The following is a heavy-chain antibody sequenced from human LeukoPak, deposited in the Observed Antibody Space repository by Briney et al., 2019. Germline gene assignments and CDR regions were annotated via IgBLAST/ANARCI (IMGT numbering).Heavy chain of an antibody. CDR3: AKVGYSSSWTIDY. J-gene: IGHJ4*02. CDR1: GFTFSSYG. CDR2: ISYDGSNK. V-gene: IGHV3-30*18. D-gene: IGHD6-13*01. Sequence: GGSLRLSCAASGFTFSSYGMHWVRQAPGKGLEWVAVISYDGSNKYYADSVKGRFTISRDNSKNTLYLQMNSLRAEDTAVYYCAKVGYSSSWTIDYWGQGTLVTVSS.